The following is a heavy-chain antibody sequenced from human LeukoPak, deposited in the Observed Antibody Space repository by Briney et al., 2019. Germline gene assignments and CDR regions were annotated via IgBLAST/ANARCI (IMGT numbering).Heavy chain of an antibody. CDR1: GYSISSGYY. Sequence: SETLSLTCTVSGYSISSGYYWGWIRQPPGKGLEWIGNIYPSGTTYYNPSLKTRVTISVDTSKNQFSLKLSSVTAADTAVYFCARAYSSSWYDVFDYWGQGTLVTVSS. V-gene: IGHV4-38-2*02. CDR2: IYPSGTT. CDR3: ARAYSSSWYDVFDY. D-gene: IGHD6-13*01. J-gene: IGHJ4*02.